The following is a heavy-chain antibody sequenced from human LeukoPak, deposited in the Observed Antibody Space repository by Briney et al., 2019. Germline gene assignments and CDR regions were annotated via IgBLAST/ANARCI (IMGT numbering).Heavy chain of an antibody. Sequence: GGSLRLSCAASGFTLSSHAMNWVRQAPGKGLEWLSAISGDGGSTHYADSVKGRFTISRDNSKNTLFLQMNNLRAEDTAVYYCVNDYCSTTICLDYWGQGTLVTVSS. CDR3: VNDYCSTTICLDY. J-gene: IGHJ4*02. V-gene: IGHV3-23*01. D-gene: IGHD2-2*01. CDR1: GFTLSSHA. CDR2: ISGDGGST.